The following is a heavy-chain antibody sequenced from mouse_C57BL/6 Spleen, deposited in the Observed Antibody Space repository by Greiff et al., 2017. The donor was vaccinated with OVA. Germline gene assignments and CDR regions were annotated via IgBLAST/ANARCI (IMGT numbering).Heavy chain of an antibody. J-gene: IGHJ1*03. V-gene: IGHV1-64*01. Sequence: QVQLQQPVAELVKPGASVKLSCKASGYTFTSYWMHWVKQRPGHGLEWIGMIHPNSGSTNYNEKFKSKATLTVDKSSSTAYMHLSSLTSEDSAVNYCARDYGSSWYFDFWGTGTTVTVSS. CDR3: ARDYGSSWYFDF. CDR1: GYTFTSYW. D-gene: IGHD1-1*01. CDR2: IHPNSGST.